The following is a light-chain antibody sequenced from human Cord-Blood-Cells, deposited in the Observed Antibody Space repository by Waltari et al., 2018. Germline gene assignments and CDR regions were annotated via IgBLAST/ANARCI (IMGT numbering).Light chain of an antibody. V-gene: IGKV3-11*01. CDR3: QQRINWPTT. CDR1: QSVSSY. Sequence: EIVLTQSPATLSLSPGARATLSCMASQSVSSYLAWYQQKPGQAPRLLIYEASNRATGIPARFSGSGSETDFTLTSSSLEPEDVAGYCCQQRINWPTTFGGGTKVEIK. J-gene: IGKJ4*01. CDR2: EAS.